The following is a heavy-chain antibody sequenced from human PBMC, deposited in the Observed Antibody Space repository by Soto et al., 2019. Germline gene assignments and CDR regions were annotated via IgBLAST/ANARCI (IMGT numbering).Heavy chain of an antibody. J-gene: IGHJ2*01. D-gene: IGHD6-19*01. Sequence: ASVKVSCKASGYTLTSYDINWVRQATGQGLEWMGWINPNSGNTGYAQKFQGRVTMTRNTSISTAYMELSSLRSEDTAVYYCARGGNYRSGWDRSWYFDLWGGGTLLTVSS. V-gene: IGHV1-8*01. CDR2: INPNSGNT. CDR1: GYTLTSYD. CDR3: ARGGNYRSGWDRSWYFDL.